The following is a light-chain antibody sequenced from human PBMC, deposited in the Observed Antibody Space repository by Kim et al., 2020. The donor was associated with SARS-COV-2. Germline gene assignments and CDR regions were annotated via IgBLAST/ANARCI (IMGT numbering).Light chain of an antibody. CDR1: RGVTSNY. Sequence: SPGENATPSCRASRGVTSNYLAWYQQKPVQAPRLLIYIASSRATGIPDRFSGSGSGTEFTLTISRLEPEDFAVYYCHQYGSPPSTFGQGTRLEIK. CDR3: HQYGSPPST. V-gene: IGKV3-20*01. J-gene: IGKJ5*01. CDR2: IAS.